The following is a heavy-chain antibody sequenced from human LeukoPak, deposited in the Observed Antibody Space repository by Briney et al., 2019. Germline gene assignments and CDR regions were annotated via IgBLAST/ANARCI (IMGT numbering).Heavy chain of an antibody. V-gene: IGHV3-74*01. Sequence: GGSLRLSCTASGFTFSNFWMHWVRQVPGKGLVWVSRINSGGSDTSYADSVKGRFTISRDNAKNSLYLQMSSLSAEDTAVYHCAREGGPPPWYFDLWGRGTLVTVSS. CDR1: GFTFSNFW. J-gene: IGHJ2*01. CDR2: INSGGSDT. D-gene: IGHD3-16*01. CDR3: AREGGPPPWYFDL.